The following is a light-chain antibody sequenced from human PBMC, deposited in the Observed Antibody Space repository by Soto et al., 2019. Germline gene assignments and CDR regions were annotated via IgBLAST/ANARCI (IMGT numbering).Light chain of an antibody. CDR2: GAY. CDR3: KQYGSSPRT. V-gene: IGKV3-20*01. J-gene: IGKJ1*01. Sequence: EIVLTQSPGTLSLSPGERATLSCRASQSVSSIYLGWYQQKPGQAPRLLMYGAYSRATGIQERFSGSGSGTDFTLTIRRLEPEDFAVYYCKQYGSSPRTFGQGTKVDIK. CDR1: QSVSSIY.